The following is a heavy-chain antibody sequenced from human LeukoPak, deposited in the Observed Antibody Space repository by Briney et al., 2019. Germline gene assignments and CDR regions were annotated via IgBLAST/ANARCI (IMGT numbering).Heavy chain of an antibody. D-gene: IGHD1-1*01. Sequence: ASVKVSCKASGYTFTGYYMHWVRQAPGQGLEWMGWINPNSGGTDYAQKFQGRVTLTRDTSINTAYMELSSLRSDDTAVYYCASAGGLWNEYYFGYWGQGTLITVSS. CDR2: INPNSGGT. CDR3: ASAGGLWNEYYFGY. CDR1: GYTFTGYY. V-gene: IGHV1-2*02. J-gene: IGHJ4*02.